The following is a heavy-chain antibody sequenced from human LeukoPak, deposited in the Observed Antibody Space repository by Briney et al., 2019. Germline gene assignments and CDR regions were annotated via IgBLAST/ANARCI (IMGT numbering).Heavy chain of an antibody. V-gene: IGHV1-69*01. CDR2: IIPIFGTA. D-gene: IGHD6-19*01. CDR1: GGTFSSYA. Sequence: SVKVSCKASGGTFSSYAISWVRQAPGQGLEWMGGIIPIFGTANYAQKFQGRVTITADESTSTAYMELSSLRSEDTAVYYCARAKTRTVAGNFDYWGQGALVTVSS. CDR3: ARAKTRTVAGNFDY. J-gene: IGHJ4*02.